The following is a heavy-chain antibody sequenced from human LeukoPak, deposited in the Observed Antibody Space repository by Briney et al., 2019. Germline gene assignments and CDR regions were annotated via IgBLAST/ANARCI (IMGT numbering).Heavy chain of an antibody. D-gene: IGHD3-3*01. V-gene: IGHV1-2*02. CDR2: INPNSGGT. CDR3: ARGDVLRFLELDY. Sequence: ASVKVSCKASGYTFTGYYMHWVRQAPGQGLEWMGWINPNSGGTNYAQKFQGRVTMTRDTSISTAYMELSRLRSDDTAVYYCARGDVLRFLELDYWGQGTLLTVSS. CDR1: GYTFTGYY. J-gene: IGHJ4*02.